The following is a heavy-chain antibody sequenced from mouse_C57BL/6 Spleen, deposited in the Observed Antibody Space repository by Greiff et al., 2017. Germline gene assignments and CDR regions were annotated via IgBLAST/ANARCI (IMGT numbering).Heavy chain of an antibody. V-gene: IGHV1-81*01. J-gene: IGHJ1*03. CDR3: ARKNSGYFDV. D-gene: IGHD3-1*01. Sequence: VKLMESGAELARPGASVKLSCKASGYTFTSYGISWVKQRTGQGLEWIGEIYPRSGNTYYNEKFKGKATLTADKSSSTAYMELRSLTSEDSAVYFCARKNSGYFDVWGTGTTVTVSS. CDR1: GYTFTSYG. CDR2: IYPRSGNT.